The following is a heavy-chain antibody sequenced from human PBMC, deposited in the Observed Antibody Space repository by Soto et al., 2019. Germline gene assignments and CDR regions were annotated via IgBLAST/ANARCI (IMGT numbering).Heavy chain of an antibody. CDR2: IYYSGST. CDR3: ARGDNSLFDY. CDR1: GGSISSDGYY. D-gene: IGHD1-20*01. J-gene: IGHJ4*02. Sequence: PSETLSLTCTVSGGSISSDGYYWSWIRQHPGKGLEWIGYIYYSGSTYYNPSLKSRVTISVDTSKNQFSLKLSSVTAADTAVYYCARGDNSLFDYWGQGTLVTVSS. V-gene: IGHV4-31*03.